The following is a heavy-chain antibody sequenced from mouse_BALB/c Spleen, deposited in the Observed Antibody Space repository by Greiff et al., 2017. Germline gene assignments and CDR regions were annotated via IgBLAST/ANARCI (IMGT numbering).Heavy chain of an antibody. CDR1: GFTFSSFG. Sequence: VQLQQSGGGLVQPGGSRKLSCAASGFTFSSFGMHWVRQAPEKGLEWVAYISSGSSTIYYADTVKGRFTISRDNPKNTLFLQMTSLRSEDTAMYYCARNYGYDWYFDVWGAGTTVTVSS. J-gene: IGHJ1*01. CDR3: ARNYGYDWYFDV. V-gene: IGHV5-17*02. D-gene: IGHD1-2*01. CDR2: ISSGSSTI.